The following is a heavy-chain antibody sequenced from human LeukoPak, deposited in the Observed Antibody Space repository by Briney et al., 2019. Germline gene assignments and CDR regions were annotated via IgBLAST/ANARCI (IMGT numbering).Heavy chain of an antibody. D-gene: IGHD4-17*01. CDR3: ARILQTTEDYGDYGY. J-gene: IGHJ4*02. Sequence: GRSLRLSCAASGFTFSDYAMHWVRQAPGKGLEFVSAISSNGGNTYYANSVKGRFTISRDNSKNTLYLQMGSLRADDMAVYYWARILQTTEDYGDYGYWGQGTLVTVSS. CDR1: GFTFSDYA. V-gene: IGHV3-64*01. CDR2: ISSNGGNT.